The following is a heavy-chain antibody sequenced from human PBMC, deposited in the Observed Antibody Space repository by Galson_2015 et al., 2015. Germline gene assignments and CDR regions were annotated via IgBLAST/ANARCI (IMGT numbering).Heavy chain of an antibody. V-gene: IGHV3-48*02. D-gene: IGHD3-9*01. CDR3: ARGGLRHPDMLTGYYV. CDR1: GFTFNSYR. Sequence: SLRLSCAASGFTFNSYRMNWVRQAPGKGLEWVSYISSNSSNIYYSDSVKGRFTISRDNAKNSLYLQMNSLRDEDTAVYYCARGGLRHPDMLTGYYVWGQGPRVTLSS. J-gene: IGHJ4*02. CDR2: ISSNSSNI.